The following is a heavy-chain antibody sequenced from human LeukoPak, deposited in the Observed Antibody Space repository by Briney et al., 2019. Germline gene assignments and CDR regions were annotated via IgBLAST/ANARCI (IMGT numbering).Heavy chain of an antibody. CDR2: IYYSGST. CDR1: GGSISSSSYY. CDR3: AKLDSNNYYYYGMDV. V-gene: IGHV4-39*01. Sequence: SETLSLTCTVSGGSISSSSYYWGWIRQPPGKGLEWIGSIYYSGSTYYNPSLKSRVTISVDTSKNQFSLKLSSVTAADTAVYYCAKLDSNNYYYYGMDVWGQGTTVTVSS. D-gene: IGHD4-11*01. J-gene: IGHJ6*02.